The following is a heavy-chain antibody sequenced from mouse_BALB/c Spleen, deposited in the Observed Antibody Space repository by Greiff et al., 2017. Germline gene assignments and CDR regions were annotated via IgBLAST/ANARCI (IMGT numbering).Heavy chain of an antibody. CDR3: TRWGGSFAY. CDR2: ISYSGST. J-gene: IGHJ3*01. V-gene: IGHV3-2*02. Sequence: EVKLVESGPGLVKPSQSLSLTCTVTGYSITSDYAWNWIRQFPGNQLEWMGYISYSGSTSYNPSLKSRISITRDTSKNQFFLQLNSVTTEDTATYYCTRWGGSFAYWGQGTLVTVSA. CDR1: GYSITSDYA.